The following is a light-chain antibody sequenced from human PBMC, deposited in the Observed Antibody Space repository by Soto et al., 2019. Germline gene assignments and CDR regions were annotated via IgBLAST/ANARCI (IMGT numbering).Light chain of an antibody. CDR2: AAS. V-gene: IGKV1-39*01. J-gene: IGKJ2*01. CDR3: QQSYSTPQT. CDR1: QSISNY. Sequence: DLQMTQSPSSLSASVGDRVTITCRASQSISNYLNWYQQKPGKAPNLLIYAASSLQSGVPSRFSGSGSGTDFTLTISSLQPEDFATYYCQQSYSTPQTFGQGTKLEIK.